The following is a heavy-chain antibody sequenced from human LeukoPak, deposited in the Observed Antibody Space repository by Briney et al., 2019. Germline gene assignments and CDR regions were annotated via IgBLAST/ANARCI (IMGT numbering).Heavy chain of an antibody. CDR2: INPSGGGT. D-gene: IGHD5-12*01. J-gene: IGHJ4*02. V-gene: IGHV1-46*01. CDR3: ASGGYDWDAYDY. CDR1: GNSY. Sequence: ASVKVSFEASGNSYIHWVRQAPGQGLEWMGMINPSGGGTSYAQKFQGRVTMTRDRSTSIVYMELSSLRSEDTAVYFCASGGYDWDAYDYWGQGTPVTVSS.